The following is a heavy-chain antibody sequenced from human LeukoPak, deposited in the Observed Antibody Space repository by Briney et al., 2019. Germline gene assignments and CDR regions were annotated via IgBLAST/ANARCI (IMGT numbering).Heavy chain of an antibody. J-gene: IGHJ4*02. CDR1: GFTFDDYA. D-gene: IGHD6-13*01. CDR3: ARGQQQAYYFDY. V-gene: IGHV3-43D*04. CDR2: ISWDGGST. Sequence: TGGSLRLSCAASGFTFDDYAMHWVRQAPGKGLEWVSLISWDGGSTYYADSVKGRFTISRDNAKNSLYLQMNSLRAEDTAVYYCARGQQQAYYFDYWGQGTLVTVSS.